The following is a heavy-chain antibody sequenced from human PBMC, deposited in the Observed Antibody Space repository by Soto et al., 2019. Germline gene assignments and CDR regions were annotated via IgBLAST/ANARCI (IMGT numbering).Heavy chain of an antibody. Sequence: EVQLVESGGGLVQPGGSLRLSCAASGFTFSSYDMHWVRQATGKGLEWVSAIGTAGDTYYPGSVKGRFTISRENAKNSLYLQMNSLRAGDTAMYYCARDGGNDLNYGMDVWGQGTTVTVSS. CDR3: ARDGGNDLNYGMDV. CDR1: GFTFSSYD. V-gene: IGHV3-13*04. D-gene: IGHD1-1*01. J-gene: IGHJ6*02. CDR2: IGTAGDT.